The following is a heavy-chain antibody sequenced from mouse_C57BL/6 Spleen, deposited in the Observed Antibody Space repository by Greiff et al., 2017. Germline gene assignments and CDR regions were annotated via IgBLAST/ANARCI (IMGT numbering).Heavy chain of an antibody. J-gene: IGHJ4*01. D-gene: IGHD2-1*01. CDR1: GFSLTSYG. Sequence: VQRVESGPGLVQPSQSLSITCTVSGFSLTSYGVHWVRQSPGKGLEWLGVIWSGGSTDYNAAFISRLSISKDNSKSQVFFKMNSLQADDTAIYYCARNGNYVGDYAMDYWGQGTSVTVSS. V-gene: IGHV2-2*01. CDR2: IWSGGST. CDR3: ARNGNYVGDYAMDY.